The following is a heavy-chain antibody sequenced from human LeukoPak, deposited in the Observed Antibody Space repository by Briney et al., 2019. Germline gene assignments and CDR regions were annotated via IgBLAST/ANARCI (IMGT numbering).Heavy chain of an antibody. D-gene: IGHD3-9*01. V-gene: IGHV4-4*07. Sequence: PSETLSLTCTVSGGSISSYYWSWIRQPAGKGLEWIGRIHTSGSTNYNPSLKSRVTMSVDTSKNQFSLKLSSVTAADTAVYYCARENSDILTGYYSDDAFDIWGQGTMVTVSS. CDR3: ARENSDILTGYYSDDAFDI. J-gene: IGHJ3*02. CDR1: GGSISSYY. CDR2: IHTSGST.